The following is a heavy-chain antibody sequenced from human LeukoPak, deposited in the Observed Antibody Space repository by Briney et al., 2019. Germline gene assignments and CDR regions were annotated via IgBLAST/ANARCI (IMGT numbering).Heavy chain of an antibody. CDR3: AKAPMVRGAVFDY. D-gene: IGHD3-10*01. CDR1: GFTSSSYA. CDR2: ISCSGGST. Sequence: GGSLRLSCAASGFTSSSYAMSWVRQAPGKGLEWVSAISCSGGSTYYADSVKGRFTISRDNSKNTLCLQMNSLRAEDTAVYYCAKAPMVRGAVFDYWGQGTLVTVSS. J-gene: IGHJ4*02. V-gene: IGHV3-23*01.